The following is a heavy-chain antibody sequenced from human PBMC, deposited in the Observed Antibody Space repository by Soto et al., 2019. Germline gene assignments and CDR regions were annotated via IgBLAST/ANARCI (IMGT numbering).Heavy chain of an antibody. CDR3: AKDSTRINPGYSSSSVSCLLDY. Sequence: GGSLRLSCAASGFTFDDYAMHWVRQAPGKGLEWVSGISWNSGSIGYADSVKGRFTISRGNAKNSLYLQMNSLRAEDTALYYCAKDSTRINPGYSSSSVSCLLDYWGQGTLVTVSS. CDR1: GFTFDDYA. D-gene: IGHD6-13*01. J-gene: IGHJ4*02. V-gene: IGHV3-9*01. CDR2: ISWNSGSI.